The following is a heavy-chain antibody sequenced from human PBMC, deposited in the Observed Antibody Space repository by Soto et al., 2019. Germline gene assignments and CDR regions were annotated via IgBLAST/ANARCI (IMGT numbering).Heavy chain of an antibody. CDR2: ISGSGGST. Sequence: GGSLRLSCAASGFTFSSYAMSWVRQAQGKGLEWVSAISGSGGSTYYADSVKGRFTISRDNSKNTLYLQMNSLRAEDTAVYYCAKDYSGYERFDYWGQGTLVTVSS. CDR3: AKDYSGYERFDY. CDR1: GFTFSSYA. V-gene: IGHV3-23*01. J-gene: IGHJ4*02. D-gene: IGHD5-12*01.